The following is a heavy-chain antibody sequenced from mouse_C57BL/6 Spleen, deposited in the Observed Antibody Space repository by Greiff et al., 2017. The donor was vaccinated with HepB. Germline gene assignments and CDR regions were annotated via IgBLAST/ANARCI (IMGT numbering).Heavy chain of an antibody. D-gene: IGHD2-1*01. CDR2: ISDGGSYT. V-gene: IGHV5-4*01. CDR3: ARDLFYYGNYEGFAY. Sequence: EVQLVESGGGLVKPGGSLKLSCAASGFTFSSYAMSWVRQTPEKRLEWVATISDGGSYTYYPDNVKGRFTISRDNAKNNLYLQMSHLKSEDTAMYYCARDLFYYGNYEGFAYWGQGTLVTVSA. J-gene: IGHJ3*01. CDR1: GFTFSSYA.